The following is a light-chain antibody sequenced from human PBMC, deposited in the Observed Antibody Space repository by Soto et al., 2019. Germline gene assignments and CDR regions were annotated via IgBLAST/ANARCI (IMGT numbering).Light chain of an antibody. CDR1: SSNIGSNT. V-gene: IGLV1-44*01. J-gene: IGLJ2*01. CDR3: AAWDDSLNGPV. Sequence: QSVLTQPPSASGTPGQRVTISCSGSSSNIGSNTVNWYQQLPGTAPKLRIYSNNQRPSGVPDRFSGSKSGTSASLAIGGFQSEDEADYYCAAWDDSLNGPVFGGGTKLAVL. CDR2: SNN.